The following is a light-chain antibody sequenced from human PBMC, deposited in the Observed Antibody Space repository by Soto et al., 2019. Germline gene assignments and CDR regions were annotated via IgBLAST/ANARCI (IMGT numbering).Light chain of an antibody. CDR3: KQYGRSPKT. CDR1: QSVTSSH. Sequence: EIVLTQSPGTLSLSPGEGATLSCRASQSVTSSHLAWYQQKPGQAPRLLIYGASSRATGIPDRFNGGGSGTDFTLTITRLEPEDFAVYYCKQYGRSPKTFVQGTKVEIK. V-gene: IGKV3-20*01. J-gene: IGKJ1*01. CDR2: GAS.